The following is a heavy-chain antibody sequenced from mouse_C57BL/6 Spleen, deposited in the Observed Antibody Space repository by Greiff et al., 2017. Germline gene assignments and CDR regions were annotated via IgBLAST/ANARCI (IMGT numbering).Heavy chain of an antibody. J-gene: IGHJ2*01. CDR3: TRLDSGSGGFDY. V-gene: IGHV1-55*01. D-gene: IGHD1-1*01. CDR1: GYTFTSYW. Sequence: VKLQQPGAELVKPGASVKMSCKASGYTFTSYWITWVKQRPGQGLEWIGDIYPGSGSTNYNEKFKSKATLTVDTTSSTAYMQLSCLTSEDSAVYYCTRLDSGSGGFDYWGKSTTLTVSS. CDR2: IYPGSGST.